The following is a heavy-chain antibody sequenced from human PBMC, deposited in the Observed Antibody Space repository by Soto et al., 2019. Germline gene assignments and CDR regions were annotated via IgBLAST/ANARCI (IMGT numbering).Heavy chain of an antibody. CDR2: INPSGGST. CDR3: ARVTGDYGGDY. CDR1: GYTFTTYY. D-gene: IGHD4-17*01. Sequence: ASVKVSCKASGYTFTTYYMHWVRQAPGQGLEWMGIINPSGGSTSYAQKFQGRVTMTRDTSTSTVYMELSSLRSEDTAMYYCARVTGDYGGDYWGQGTLVTVSS. J-gene: IGHJ4*02. V-gene: IGHV1-46*01.